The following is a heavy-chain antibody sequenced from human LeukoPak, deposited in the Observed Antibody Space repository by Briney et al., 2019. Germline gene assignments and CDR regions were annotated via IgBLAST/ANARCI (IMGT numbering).Heavy chain of an antibody. CDR2: IIPIFGTA. Sequence: GASVKVSCKASGGTFSSYAISWVRQAPGQGLEWMGGIIPIFGTANYAQKFQGRVTITADESTSTAYMELSSLRSEDTAVYYCARLYCSSTSCYGRSYYYYGMDVWDQGTTVTVSS. D-gene: IGHD2-2*01. CDR1: GGTFSSYA. J-gene: IGHJ6*02. V-gene: IGHV1-69*13. CDR3: ARLYCSSTSCYGRSYYYYGMDV.